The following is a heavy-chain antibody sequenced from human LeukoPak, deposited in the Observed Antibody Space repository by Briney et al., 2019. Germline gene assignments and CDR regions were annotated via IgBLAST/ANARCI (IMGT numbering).Heavy chain of an antibody. V-gene: IGHV3-15*01. Sequence: SAGSLRPSCAASGFTFGNTWMTWVRQAPPKGLEWVGRIKSRAYGGTTDYAAPVKGSFTISRDDSKNTLYLQMNSLKTEDTAVYYCTTHGYYASGSHDYWGQGTLVTVSS. D-gene: IGHD3-10*01. CDR1: GFTFGNTW. CDR3: TTHGYYASGSHDY. CDR2: IKSRAYGGTT. J-gene: IGHJ4*02.